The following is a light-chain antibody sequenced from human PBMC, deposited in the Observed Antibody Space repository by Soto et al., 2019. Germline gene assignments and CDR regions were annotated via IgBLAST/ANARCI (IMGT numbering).Light chain of an antibody. J-gene: IGKJ4*01. V-gene: IGKV2-28*01. CDR1: QSLIHSNGYNY. CDR2: LGS. CDR3: MQLLQTPLT. Sequence: DIVMTQSPLSLPVTPGEPASISCRSSQSLIHSNGYNYLAWFLQKAGQSPQLLIYLGSSRAAGVPDRFSGSGSGTDFTLQISRVEAEDVGVYYCMQLLQTPLTFGGVTKVHIK.